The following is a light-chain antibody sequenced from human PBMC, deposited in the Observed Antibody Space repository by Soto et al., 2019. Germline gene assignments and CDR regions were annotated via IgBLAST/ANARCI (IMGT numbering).Light chain of an antibody. J-gene: IGKJ2*01. CDR1: QSVRSF. CDR2: DAS. V-gene: IGKV3-11*01. CDR3: QQRSNWPPYT. Sequence: EIVLTQSPATLSLSPGERATLSCRASQSVRSFLAWFQQKPGQAPRLLIYDASNRATGVPARFSGSGSGTDFTLTISSLEPEDFGVYYCQQRSNWPPYTFGQGTKLEIK.